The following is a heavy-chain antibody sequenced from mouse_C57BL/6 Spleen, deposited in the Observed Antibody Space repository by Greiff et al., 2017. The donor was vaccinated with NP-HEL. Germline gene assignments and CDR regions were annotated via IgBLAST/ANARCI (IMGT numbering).Heavy chain of an antibody. CDR3: ARGVYYGSSYNYFDY. CDR1: GYAFSSYW. D-gene: IGHD1-1*01. J-gene: IGHJ2*01. Sequence: VQLQQSGAELVKPGASVKISCKASGYAFSSYWMNWVKQRPGKGLEWIGQIYPGDGDTNYNGKFKGKATLTAEKSSSTAYMQLSSLTSEDSAVYFCARGVYYGSSYNYFDYWGQGTTLTVSS. V-gene: IGHV1-80*01. CDR2: IYPGDGDT.